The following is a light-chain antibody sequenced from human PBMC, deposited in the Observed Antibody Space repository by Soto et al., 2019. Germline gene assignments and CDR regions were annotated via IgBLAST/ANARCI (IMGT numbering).Light chain of an antibody. CDR1: QSVSIN. CDR2: GAS. J-gene: IGKJ1*01. CDR3: QQYGSSPWT. Sequence: IVITHSPAKLSVSPGERATLSFTSSQSVSINLAWYQQKPGQAPRLLIYGASSRATGIPDRFSGSGSGTDFTLTISRLEPEDFAVYYCQQYGSSPWTFGQGTKVDI. V-gene: IGKV3-20*01.